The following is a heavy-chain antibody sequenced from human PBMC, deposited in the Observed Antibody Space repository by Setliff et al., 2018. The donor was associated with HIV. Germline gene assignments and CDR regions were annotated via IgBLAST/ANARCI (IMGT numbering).Heavy chain of an antibody. J-gene: IGHJ4*01. CDR2: IYTSGST. CDR3: ARGEFYCGTDCYWSSFDY. V-gene: IGHV4-4*08. CDR1: GGSMSTYY. D-gene: IGHD2-21*02. Sequence: PSETLSLTCTVSGGSMSTYYWSWIRQPPGKGLEWIGYIYTSGSTNYNPSLRSRVTISVDTSKNHFSLRLRSVTAADTAVYYCARGEFYCGTDCYWSSFDYWGHGILVTVSS.